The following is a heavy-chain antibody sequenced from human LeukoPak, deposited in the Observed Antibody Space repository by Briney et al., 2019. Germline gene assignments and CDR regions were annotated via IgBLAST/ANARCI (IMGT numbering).Heavy chain of an antibody. V-gene: IGHV3-30*03. CDR1: GFAFSNYG. CDR3: TTHYYDD. D-gene: IGHD3-22*01. Sequence: RGSLRLSCAASGFAFSNYGIHWVRQAPGKGLEWLTFTSYDGRNKHYADSVKGRFTISRDNAKNSLSLHMNSLRDEDTAIYYCTTHYYDDWGQGTLVTVSS. CDR2: TSYDGRNK. J-gene: IGHJ4*02.